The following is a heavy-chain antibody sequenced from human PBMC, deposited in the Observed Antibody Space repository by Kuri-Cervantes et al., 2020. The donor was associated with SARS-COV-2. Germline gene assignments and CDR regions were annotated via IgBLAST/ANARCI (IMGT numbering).Heavy chain of an antibody. D-gene: IGHD4-17*01. Sequence: GESLKISCAASGFTFNGYWMSWVRQAPGKGLEWVANIKRDGSEEYYVDSVKGRFTISRDNSKNTLYLQMNSLRPEDTALYYCAKDGHDYDDLAFDPADSWGQGTLVTVSS. J-gene: IGHJ4*02. V-gene: IGHV3-7*04. CDR2: IKRDGSEE. CDR3: AKDGHDYDDLAFDPADS. CDR1: GFTFNGYW.